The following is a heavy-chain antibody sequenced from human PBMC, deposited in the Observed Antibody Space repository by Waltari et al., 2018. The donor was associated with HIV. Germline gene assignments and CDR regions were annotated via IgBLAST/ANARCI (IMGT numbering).Heavy chain of an antibody. D-gene: IGHD3-16*02. V-gene: IGHV3-74*01. Sequence: EVQLVESGGGLVQPGGSLRLSCAASGFTFSSYWMHWVRQAPGKGLVWVSRINRDGSSTSYADSVKGRFTISRDNAKNTLYLQMNSLRAEDTAVYYCARLGYVWGSYRSPRAFDIWGQGTMVTVSS. CDR3: ARLGYVWGSYRSPRAFDI. CDR2: INRDGSST. CDR1: GFTFSSYW. J-gene: IGHJ3*02.